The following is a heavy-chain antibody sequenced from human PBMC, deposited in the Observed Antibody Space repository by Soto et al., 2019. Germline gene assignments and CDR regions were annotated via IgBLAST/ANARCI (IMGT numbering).Heavy chain of an antibody. CDR2: IIPIFGTA. CDR3: ARDRAETYYYDSSGYCAYY. V-gene: IGHV1-69*13. J-gene: IGHJ4*01. Sequence: SVKVSCKASGGTFSSYAISWVRQAPGQGLEWMGGIIPIFGTANYAQKFQGRVTITADESTSTAYMKLSSLRSEDTAVYYCARDRAETYYYDSSGYCAYYWG. CDR1: GGTFSSYA. D-gene: IGHD3-22*01.